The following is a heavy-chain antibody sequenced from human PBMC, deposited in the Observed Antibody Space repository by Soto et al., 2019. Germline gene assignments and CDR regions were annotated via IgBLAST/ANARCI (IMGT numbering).Heavy chain of an antibody. CDR1: GYSFTSYW. Sequence: GESLKISCKGSGYSFTSYWISWVRQMPGKGLEWMGRIDPSDSYTNYSPSLQGHVTISADKSISTAYLQWSSLKASDTAMYYCARRGDLYYYYYGMDVWGQGTTVTVSS. CDR3: ARRGDLYYYYYGMDV. V-gene: IGHV5-10-1*01. J-gene: IGHJ6*02. CDR2: IDPSDSYT.